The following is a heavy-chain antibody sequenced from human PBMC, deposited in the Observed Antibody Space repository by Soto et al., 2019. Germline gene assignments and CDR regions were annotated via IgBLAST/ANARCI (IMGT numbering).Heavy chain of an antibody. CDR3: ARAAIVDTRRAGWYFDL. Sequence: PSETVSVTCSVSAGSISGGGYYWSGIRQHPGKGLEWIGYSYYSGSTYYNPSLKSRVTISVDTSKNQFSLKLSSVTAAATAVYYCARAAIVDTRRAGWYFDLWGRRTPVPVSS. D-gene: IGHD5-12*01. CDR2: SYYSGST. CDR1: AGSISGGGYY. V-gene: IGHV4-31*03. J-gene: IGHJ2*01.